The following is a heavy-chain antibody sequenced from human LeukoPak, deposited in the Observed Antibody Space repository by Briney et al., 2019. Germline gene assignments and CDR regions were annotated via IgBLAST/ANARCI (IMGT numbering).Heavy chain of an antibody. Sequence: GGSLRLSCAASGFTFSSYWMSWVRQAPGKGLEWVANIKQDGSEKYYADSVKGRFNISRDNAKNSLYLQMNSLRAEDTAVYYCARVRWKQWLPYDAFDIWGQGTMVTVSS. CDR2: IKQDGSEK. V-gene: IGHV3-7*01. CDR3: ARVRWKQWLPYDAFDI. D-gene: IGHD6-19*01. J-gene: IGHJ3*02. CDR1: GFTFSSYW.